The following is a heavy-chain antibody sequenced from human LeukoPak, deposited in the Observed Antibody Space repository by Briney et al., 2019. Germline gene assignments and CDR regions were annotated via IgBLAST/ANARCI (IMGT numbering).Heavy chain of an antibody. CDR2: INHSGST. J-gene: IGHJ4*02. CDR1: GGSFSGYY. Sequence: PSETLSLTCAVYGGSFSGYYWSWIRQPPGKGLEWIGEINHSGSTNYNPSLKSRVTISVDTSKNQSSLKLSSVTAADTAVYYCARGPYLTIFGVVIIGPSYDYWGQGTLVTVSS. CDR3: ARGPYLTIFGVVIIGPSYDY. V-gene: IGHV4-34*01. D-gene: IGHD3-3*01.